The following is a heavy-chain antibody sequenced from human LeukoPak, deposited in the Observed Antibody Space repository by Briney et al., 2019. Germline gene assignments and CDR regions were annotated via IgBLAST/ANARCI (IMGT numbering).Heavy chain of an antibody. V-gene: IGHV1-2*02. D-gene: IGHD1-1*01. CDR3: ASQRELERRGPYYFDY. Sequence: GASVKVSCKASGYTFTGYYMHWVRQAPGQGLEWMGWINPNSGGTNYAQKFQGRVTMTRDTSISTAYMELSRLRSDDTAVYYCASQRELERRGPYYFDYWGQGTLVTVSS. J-gene: IGHJ4*02. CDR1: GYTFTGYY. CDR2: INPNSGGT.